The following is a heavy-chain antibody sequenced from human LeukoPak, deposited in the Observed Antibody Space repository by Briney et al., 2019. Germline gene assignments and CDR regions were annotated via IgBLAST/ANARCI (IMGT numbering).Heavy chain of an antibody. CDR3: AKYKGRAYDY. D-gene: IGHD1-1*01. V-gene: IGHV3-30*18. J-gene: IGHJ4*02. Sequence: GRSLRLSCAASGFTFSSYGMHWVRQAPGKGLEWVAVISYDGSNKYYADSVKGRFTISRDNSKNTLYLQMNSLRAEDTAVYFCAKYKGRAYDYWGQGIQVTVSS. CDR2: ISYDGSNK. CDR1: GFTFSSYG.